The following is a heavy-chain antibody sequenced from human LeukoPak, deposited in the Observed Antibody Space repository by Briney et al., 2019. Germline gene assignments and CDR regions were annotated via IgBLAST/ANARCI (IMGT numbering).Heavy chain of an antibody. J-gene: IGHJ4*02. D-gene: IGHD6-19*01. Sequence: NPGGSLRLSCAASGFTFSNVWMSWVRQVPGKGLEWVGRIKSKTDGGTTEYAAPVKSRFTISRDDSKNTLYLQMNSLKTEDTAVYYCTRGDNSGWYRVDYWGQGTLVTVSS. V-gene: IGHV3-15*01. CDR1: GFTFSNVW. CDR2: IKSKTDGGTT. CDR3: TRGDNSGWYRVDY.